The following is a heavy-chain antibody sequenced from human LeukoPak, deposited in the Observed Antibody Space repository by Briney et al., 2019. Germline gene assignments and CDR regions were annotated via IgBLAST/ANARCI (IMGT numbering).Heavy chain of an antibody. CDR1: GFIFSHYA. Sequence: GGPLRLSCAPSGFIFSHYALHWAPHAPGRGLEGVAVIWSDGTNRYYGDSVKGRFSISRDDSQKRVFLQMNNLRADDTAVYYCARDAQRGFDYSNSLRYWGQGALVTVSS. D-gene: IGHD4-11*01. CDR3: ARDAQRGFDYSNSLRY. J-gene: IGHJ4*02. CDR2: IWSDGTNR. V-gene: IGHV3-33*01.